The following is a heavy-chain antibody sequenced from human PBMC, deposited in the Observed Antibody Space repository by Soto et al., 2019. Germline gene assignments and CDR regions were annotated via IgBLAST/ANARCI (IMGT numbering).Heavy chain of an antibody. CDR1: GGTFSSYT. CDR2: IIPILGIE. J-gene: IGHJ6*03. D-gene: IGHD2-2*01. Sequence: QVQLVQSGAEVKKPGSSVKVSCKASGGTFSSYTISWVRQAPGQGLEWMGGIIPILGIENYAQKFQGRVTITADKSTSTAYLELSSLRSEDTAVYYCASGYCSSTSCVSYSDYYMDVWGKGTTVTVSS. CDR3: ASGYCSSTSCVSYSDYYMDV. V-gene: IGHV1-69*02.